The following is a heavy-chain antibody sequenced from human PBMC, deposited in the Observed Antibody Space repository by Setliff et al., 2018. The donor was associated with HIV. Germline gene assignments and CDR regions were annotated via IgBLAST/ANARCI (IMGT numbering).Heavy chain of an antibody. CDR2: ISGSGGST. D-gene: IGHD2-15*01. Sequence: PGGSLRLSCAASGFTFNTYAMSWVRQAPGKGLEWVSVISGSGGSTFYADSVKGRFTISRDNAKNTLYLQMNNLRAEDTAMYYCVRDPYCSGGACYWPKWGQGTLVTVSS. CDR3: VRDPYCSGGACYWPK. J-gene: IGHJ1*01. CDR1: GFTFNTYA. V-gene: IGHV3-23*01.